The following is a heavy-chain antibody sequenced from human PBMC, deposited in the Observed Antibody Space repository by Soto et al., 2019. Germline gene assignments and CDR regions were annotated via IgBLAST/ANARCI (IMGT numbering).Heavy chain of an antibody. V-gene: IGHV3-23*01. Sequence: PWGPRRLSCAASGFTFSSYAMSWVRQAPGKGLEWVSAISVSGGSTYYADSVKGRFTISRDNSKNTLYLQMNSLRAEDTAVYYCAKAHDSSGYREYWGEGTLVTAS. D-gene: IGHD3-22*01. CDR2: ISVSGGST. CDR3: AKAHDSSGYREY. CDR1: GFTFSSYA. J-gene: IGHJ4*02.